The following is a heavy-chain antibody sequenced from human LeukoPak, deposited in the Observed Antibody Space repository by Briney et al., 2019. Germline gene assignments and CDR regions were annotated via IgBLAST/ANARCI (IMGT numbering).Heavy chain of an antibody. V-gene: IGHV4-39*07. CDR2: IYYSGNT. CDR1: GGSISNSYYY. CDR3: ARATAVGDLMIDF. D-gene: IGHD1-26*01. Sequence: SETLSLTCTVSGGSISNSYYYWVWIRQPPGEGLKWIGSIYYSGNTYYNPSLKNRVAISEDTSKNQFSLKLISVTAADTAVYYCARATAVGDLMIDFWGQGTLVTVSS. J-gene: IGHJ4*02.